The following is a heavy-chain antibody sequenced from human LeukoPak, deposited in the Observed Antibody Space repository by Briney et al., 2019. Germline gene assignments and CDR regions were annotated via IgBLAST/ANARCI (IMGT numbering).Heavy chain of an antibody. J-gene: IGHJ5*02. CDR1: GFTFSHYS. Sequence: GGSLRLSCAASGFTFSHYSMSWVRQAPGKGLEWISYISSSSGTIYYADSVKGRFTISRDNAKNSLFLQMNSLRAEDTAVYYCARAQTDTYYDILTGYAPWGQGTLVTVSS. D-gene: IGHD3-9*01. CDR3: ARAQTDTYYDILTGYAP. V-gene: IGHV3-48*04. CDR2: ISSSSGTI.